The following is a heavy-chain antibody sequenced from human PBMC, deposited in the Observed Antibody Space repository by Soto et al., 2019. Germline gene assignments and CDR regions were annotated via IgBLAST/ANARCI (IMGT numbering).Heavy chain of an antibody. J-gene: IGHJ4*02. CDR3: AKGERVWFGVFHY. V-gene: IGHV3-23*01. D-gene: IGHD3-10*01. CDR1: AFTFSSYA. CDR2: ISGSGGST. Sequence: EVQLLESGGGLVQPGGSLRLSCAASAFTFSSYAMSWVRQAPGKGLEWVSAISGSGGSTNYADSVKGRFTISRDNSKNTLYLQKNSLRAEDTAVYYCAKGERVWFGVFHYWGQGTLVTVSS.